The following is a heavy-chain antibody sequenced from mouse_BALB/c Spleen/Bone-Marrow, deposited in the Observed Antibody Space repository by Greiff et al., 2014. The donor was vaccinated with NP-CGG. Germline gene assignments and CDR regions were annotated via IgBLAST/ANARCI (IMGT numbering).Heavy chain of an antibody. Sequence: EVQLVESGGGSVKPGGSLKLSCAASGFTFSSYAMSWVRQSPEKRLEWVAEISSGGSYTYYPDTVTGRSTISRDNAKNTLYLEMSSLRSEDTAMYYCARAYRYDGGYYYAMDYWGQGTSVTVSS. V-gene: IGHV5-9-4*01. J-gene: IGHJ4*01. CDR3: ARAYRYDGGYYYAMDY. D-gene: IGHD2-14*01. CDR2: ISSGGSYT. CDR1: GFTFSSYA.